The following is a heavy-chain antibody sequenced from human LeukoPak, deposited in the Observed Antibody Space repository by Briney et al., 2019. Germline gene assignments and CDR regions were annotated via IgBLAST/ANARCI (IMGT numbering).Heavy chain of an antibody. CDR3: ARGHGYDFWSDSFDY. CDR1: GGTFSSYA. J-gene: IGHJ4*02. CDR2: IIPIFGTA. Sequence: SVKVSCKASGGTFSSYAISWVRQALGQGLEWMGGIIPIFGTANYAQKFQGRVTITTDESTSTAYMELSSLRSEDTAVYYCARGHGYDFWSDSFDYWGQGTLVTASS. V-gene: IGHV1-69*05. D-gene: IGHD3-3*01.